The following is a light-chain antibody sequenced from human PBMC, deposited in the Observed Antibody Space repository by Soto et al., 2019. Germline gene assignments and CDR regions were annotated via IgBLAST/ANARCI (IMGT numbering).Light chain of an antibody. J-gene: IGKJ4*01. CDR3: QQYVGSGPVT. Sequence: ETVLTQSPGTLSLSPGQRATLSCRASQSVSSSNLAWYQQKPGQAPRLLIYGASSRATGIPDRFSGSGSGSDFSLTISGLEPEDFAVYFCQQYVGSGPVTFGRGTKVEVK. CDR2: GAS. CDR1: QSVSSSN. V-gene: IGKV3-20*01.